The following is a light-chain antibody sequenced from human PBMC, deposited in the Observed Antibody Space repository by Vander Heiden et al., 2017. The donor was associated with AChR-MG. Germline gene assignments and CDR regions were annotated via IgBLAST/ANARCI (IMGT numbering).Light chain of an antibody. Sequence: QSALPQPASVSGSPGQSITISCTGTSSDVGGYNYVSWYQQHPGKAPKLMIYDVSKRPSGVSNRFSGSKSGNTASLTISGLQAEDEADYYCSSYTSSSTLAYVFGTGTKVTVL. CDR1: SSDVGGYNY. V-gene: IGLV2-14*01. J-gene: IGLJ1*01. CDR3: SSYTSSSTLAYV. CDR2: DVS.